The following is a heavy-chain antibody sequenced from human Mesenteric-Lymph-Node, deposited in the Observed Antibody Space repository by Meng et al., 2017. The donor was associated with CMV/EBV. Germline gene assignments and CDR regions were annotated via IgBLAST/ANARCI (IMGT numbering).Heavy chain of an antibody. D-gene: IGHD2-2*01. CDR3: TSTSRKYYYGMDV. V-gene: IGHV1-46*01. Sequence: ASVKVSCKASGYTFTSYYMHWVRQAPRQGLEWMGIINPSGGSTSYAQKFQGRVTMTRDTSTSTVYMELSSLRSEDTAVYYCTSTSRKYYYGMDVWGQGTTVTVSS. CDR1: GYTFTSYY. J-gene: IGHJ6*02. CDR2: INPSGGST.